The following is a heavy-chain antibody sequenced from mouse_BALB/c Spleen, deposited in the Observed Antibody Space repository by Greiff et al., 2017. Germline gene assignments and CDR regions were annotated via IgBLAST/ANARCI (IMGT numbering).Heavy chain of an antibody. V-gene: IGHV14-4*02. J-gene: IGHJ2*01. Sequence: EVKLVESGAELVRSGASVKLSCTASGFNIKDYYMHWVKQRPEQGLEWIGWIDPENGDTEYAPKFPGKATMTADTSSNTAYLQLSSLTSEDTAVYYCSYGSSSDYWGQGTTLTVSS. CDR2: IDPENGDT. CDR1: GFNIKDYY. CDR3: SYGSSSDY. D-gene: IGHD1-1*01.